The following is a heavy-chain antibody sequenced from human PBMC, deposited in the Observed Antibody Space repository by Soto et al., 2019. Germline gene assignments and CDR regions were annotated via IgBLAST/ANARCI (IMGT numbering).Heavy chain of an antibody. D-gene: IGHD6-19*01. J-gene: IGHJ4*02. CDR1: GFTFSSYD. V-gene: IGHV3-15*07. CDR2: IKSKTDGGTT. Sequence: PGGSLRLSCAASGFTFSSYDMHWVRQAPGKGLEWVGRIKSKTDGGTTDYAAPVKGRFTISRDDSKNTLYLQMNSLRTEDTAVYYCTTDGSGWYWAPYWGQGTLVTVSS. CDR3: TTDGSGWYWAPY.